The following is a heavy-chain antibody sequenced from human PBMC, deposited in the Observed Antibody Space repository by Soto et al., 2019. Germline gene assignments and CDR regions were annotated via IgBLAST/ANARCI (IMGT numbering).Heavy chain of an antibody. D-gene: IGHD6-19*01. CDR2: ISGSGGST. CDR3: AKSTGSGWPFDY. CDR1: GFTFSSYA. V-gene: IGHV3-23*01. Sequence: PGGSLRLSCAASGFTFSSYAMSWVRQAPGKGLEWVPAISGSGGSTYYADSVKGRFTISRDNSKNTLYLQMNSLRAEDTAVYYYAKSTGSGWPFDYWGQGTLVTVSS. J-gene: IGHJ4*02.